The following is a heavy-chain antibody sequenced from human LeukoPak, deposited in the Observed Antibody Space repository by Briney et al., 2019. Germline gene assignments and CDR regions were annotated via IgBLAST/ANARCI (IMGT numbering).Heavy chain of an antibody. Sequence: SETLSLTCTVSGGSISSGGYYWSWIRQHPGKGLEWIGYIYYSGSTYYNPSLKSRVTISVDTSKNQFSLKLSSLTAADTAVYYCARDMVPAAREHSAFDIWGQGTMVTVSS. CDR3: ARDMVPAAREHSAFDI. CDR2: IYYSGST. D-gene: IGHD2-2*01. CDR1: GGSISSGGYY. V-gene: IGHV4-31*03. J-gene: IGHJ3*02.